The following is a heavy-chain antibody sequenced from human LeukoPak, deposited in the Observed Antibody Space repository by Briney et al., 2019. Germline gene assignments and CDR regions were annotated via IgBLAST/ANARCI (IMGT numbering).Heavy chain of an antibody. CDR1: GFTFSSYE. CDR2: ISSSGSTI. D-gene: IGHD6-19*01. J-gene: IGHJ4*02. V-gene: IGHV3-48*03. Sequence: PGGSLRLSCAASGFTFSSYEMNWVRQAPGKGLEWVSYISSSGSTIYYADSVKGRFTISRDNAKNSLYLQMNSLRAEDTAVYYCASNLFISSDWSQYGFDYWGQGTLVTVSS. CDR3: ASNLFISSDWSQYGFDY.